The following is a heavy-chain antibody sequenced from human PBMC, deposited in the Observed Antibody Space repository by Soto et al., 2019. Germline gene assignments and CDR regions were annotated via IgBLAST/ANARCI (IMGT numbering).Heavy chain of an antibody. J-gene: IGHJ6*02. CDR2: ISAYNGNT. V-gene: IGHV1-18*01. D-gene: IGHD5-12*01. CDR1: GYTFTSYG. CDR3: ARAPMRGGYDGDYYYYYGMDV. Sequence: QVQLVQSGAEVKKPGASVKVSCKASGYTFTSYGISWVRRAPGQGLEWMGWISAYNGNTNYAQKLQGRVTMTTDTSTSTAYMELRSLRSDDTAVYYCARAPMRGGYDGDYYYYYGMDVWGQGTTVTVSS.